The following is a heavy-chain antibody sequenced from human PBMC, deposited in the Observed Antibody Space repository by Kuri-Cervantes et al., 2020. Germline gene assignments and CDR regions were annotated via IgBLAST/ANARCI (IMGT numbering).Heavy chain of an antibody. CDR1: GFTFSTYA. Sequence: LSLTCAGSGFTFSTYAMSWVRQAPGKGLEWVSGIDISGGGTYYADSVKGRFTISRDSSKNTVYLQMNSLRAEETAVYYCARGIYDGANLFFDFWGQGTLVTVSS. J-gene: IGHJ4*02. V-gene: IGHV3-23*01. CDR2: IDISGGGT. CDR3: ARGIYDGANLFFDF. D-gene: IGHD3-16*01.